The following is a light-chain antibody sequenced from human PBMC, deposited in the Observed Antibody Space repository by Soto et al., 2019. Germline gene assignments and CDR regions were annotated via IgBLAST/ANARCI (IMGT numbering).Light chain of an antibody. CDR3: QQENNLPPWT. CDR1: QSVSSN. J-gene: IGKJ1*01. CDR2: GAS. V-gene: IGKV3-15*01. Sequence: EIVMTQSPATLSVSPGERATLSCRASQSVSSNLAWYQQKPGQAPRLLIYGASTGATGIPARFSGSGSGTEFTLSSSRRQSKDLAVYYCQQENNLPPWTFGQWTKVDIK.